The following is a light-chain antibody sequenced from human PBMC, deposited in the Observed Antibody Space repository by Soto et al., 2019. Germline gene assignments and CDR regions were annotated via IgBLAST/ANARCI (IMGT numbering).Light chain of an antibody. CDR2: DAS. CDR1: QSVGSY. J-gene: IGKJ1*01. V-gene: IGKV3-11*01. CDR3: QQRGNWPVT. Sequence: EIVLTQSPATLSVSPGERATLSCRASQSVGSYFAWYQQKPGQAPRLLIYDASNRATGIPARFSGSGSGTDFTLTISSLEPDDFAVYYCQQRGNWPVTFGQGTRMDIK.